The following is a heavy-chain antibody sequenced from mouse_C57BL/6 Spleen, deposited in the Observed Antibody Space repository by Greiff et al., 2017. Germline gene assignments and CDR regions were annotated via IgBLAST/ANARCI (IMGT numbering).Heavy chain of an antibody. V-gene: IGHV2-6*01. CDR2: IWGVGGT. D-gene: IGHD1-1*01. CDR1: GFSFTSYG. Sequence: QVQLQESGPGLVAPSQSLSITCTVSGFSFTSYGVDWVRQSPGKGLEWLGVIWGVGGTNYNSALKSRLSISKDNSKCHVFLKKISLQTDDTAVYYCAGTTVVAEGGYDMDYWGQGTSVTVSS. CDR3: AGTTVVAEGGYDMDY. J-gene: IGHJ4*01.